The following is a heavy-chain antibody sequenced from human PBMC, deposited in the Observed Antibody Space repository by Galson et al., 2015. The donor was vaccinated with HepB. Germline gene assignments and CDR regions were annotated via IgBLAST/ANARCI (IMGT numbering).Heavy chain of an antibody. D-gene: IGHD2-2*01. CDR2: ISGSGGST. J-gene: IGHJ2*01. Sequence: SLRLSCATSGLTFSSYAMSWVRQAPGKGLEWVSAISGSGGSTYYADSVKGRFTISRDNSKNTLYLQMNSLRAEDTAVYYCAKDGCSSTSCPFDLRGRGTLVTVSS. CDR3: AKDGCSSTSCPFDL. V-gene: IGHV3-23*01. CDR1: GLTFSSYA.